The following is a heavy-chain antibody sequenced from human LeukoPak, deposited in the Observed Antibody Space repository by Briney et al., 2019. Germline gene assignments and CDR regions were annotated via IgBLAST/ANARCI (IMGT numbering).Heavy chain of an antibody. CDR2: IIPIFGTA. CDR3: ARLTIFGVVEGVYFDY. J-gene: IGHJ4*02. Sequence: ASVKVSCKASGGTFSSYAISGVRQAPGQGLEWMGGIIPIFGTANYAQKFQGRVTITGDESTSTAYMELSSLRSEDTAVYYCARLTIFGVVEGVYFDYWGQGTLVTVSP. CDR1: GGTFSSYA. V-gene: IGHV1-69*01. D-gene: IGHD3-3*01.